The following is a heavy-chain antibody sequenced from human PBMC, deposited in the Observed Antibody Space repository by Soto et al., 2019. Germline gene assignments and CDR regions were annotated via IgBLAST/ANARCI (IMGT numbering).Heavy chain of an antibody. Sequence: QVQLVQSGAEVKKPGASVKVSCKASGYTFTSYDINWVRQATGHGLEWMGWMNPNSGNTGYAQKFQGRVTMTRNTSMSTAYMELSSLRSEDPAVYYCARGINYYDSGDDAFDIWGQGTMVTVSS. CDR1: GYTFTSYD. CDR3: ARGINYYDSGDDAFDI. CDR2: MNPNSGNT. D-gene: IGHD3-10*01. J-gene: IGHJ3*02. V-gene: IGHV1-8*01.